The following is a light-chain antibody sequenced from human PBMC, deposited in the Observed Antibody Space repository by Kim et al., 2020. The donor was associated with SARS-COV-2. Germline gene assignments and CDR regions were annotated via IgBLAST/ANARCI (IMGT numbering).Light chain of an antibody. Sequence: PGERTTLSCRASQCVTSNYLAWYQQKPGQAPRLVIFGASSRASGSPARYTGSGSGTDITLTISRLEPEDFAVYYCQQYVSSPRITFGQGTRLEIK. V-gene: IGKV3-20*01. CDR3: QQYVSSPRIT. CDR2: GAS. J-gene: IGKJ5*01. CDR1: QCVTSNY.